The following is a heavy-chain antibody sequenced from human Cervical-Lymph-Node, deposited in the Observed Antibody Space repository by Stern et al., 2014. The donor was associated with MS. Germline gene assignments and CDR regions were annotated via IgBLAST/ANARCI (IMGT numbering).Heavy chain of an antibody. CDR1: GLSFSDYW. CDR3: ARGRDYFGP. Sequence: EVQLVESGGGLAQPGGSLRLSCAASGLSFSDYWMSWVRQAPGQGLEWVAYIKQDGSKKYYLDAVKGRFTISRDNTKNSLSLQMNSLRAEDTAFYYCARGRDYFGPWGQGTLVTVSS. V-gene: IGHV3-7*01. CDR2: IKQDGSKK. J-gene: IGHJ4*02.